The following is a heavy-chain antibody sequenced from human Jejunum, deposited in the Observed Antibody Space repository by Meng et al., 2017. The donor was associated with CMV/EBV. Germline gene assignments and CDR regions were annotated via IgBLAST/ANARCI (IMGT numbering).Heavy chain of an antibody. CDR1: GLTFSGSA. V-gene: IGHV3-23*01. CDR3: AKDRSSSFYYFDH. J-gene: IGHJ4*02. Sequence: SGLTFSGSAMRWVRQARGKGLELVSTIVGAGGSTYYADSVKGRFTVSRDSSKNTVYLQMNSLRAEDTAIYYCAKDRSSSFYYFDHWGQGALVTVSS. D-gene: IGHD6-13*01. CDR2: IVGAGGST.